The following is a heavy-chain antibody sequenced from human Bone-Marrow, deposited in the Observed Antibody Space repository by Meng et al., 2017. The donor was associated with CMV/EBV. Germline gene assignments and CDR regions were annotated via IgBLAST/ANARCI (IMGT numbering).Heavy chain of an antibody. Sequence: YTLTAYCIHWVRQAPGQGLEWMGWINPNSGGTNYAQNFQARVTMTRDTSISTAHMDLIRLRSDDTAAYYCARSYYYDSDGYYSPFVYWGQGTLVTVSS. V-gene: IGHV1-2*02. D-gene: IGHD3-22*01. CDR1: YTLTAYC. CDR3: ARSYYYDSDGYYSPFVY. J-gene: IGHJ4*02. CDR2: INPNSGGT.